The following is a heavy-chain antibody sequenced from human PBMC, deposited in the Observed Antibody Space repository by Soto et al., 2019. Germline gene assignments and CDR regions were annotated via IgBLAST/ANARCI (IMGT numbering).Heavy chain of an antibody. CDR2: FDHSWSF. Sequence: SDALSLTCSVSGGSINSAGYSWNWIRQPPWDGLEWILCFDHSWSFLYNPSLKSRVTISLDRSKNQFSLRLSSVTAADTAVYYCARGTITMVRGVIITSGYYYYGMDVWGQGTTVTVSS. CDR3: ARGTITMVRGVIITSGYYYYGMDV. D-gene: IGHD3-10*01. CDR1: GGSINSAGYS. J-gene: IGHJ6*02. V-gene: IGHV4-30-2*01.